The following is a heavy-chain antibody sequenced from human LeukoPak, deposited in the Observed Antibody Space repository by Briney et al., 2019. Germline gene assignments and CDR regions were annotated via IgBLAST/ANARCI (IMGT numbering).Heavy chain of an antibody. Sequence: PSETLSLTCTVSGYSISSGYYWGWIRQPPGKGLEWIGSINHSGSTNYNPSLKSRVTISVDTSKNQFSLKLSSVTAADTAVYYCASIAAAGTNPWGQGTLVTVSS. CDR1: GYSISSGYY. CDR3: ASIAAAGTNP. J-gene: IGHJ5*02. CDR2: INHSGST. V-gene: IGHV4-38-2*02. D-gene: IGHD6-13*01.